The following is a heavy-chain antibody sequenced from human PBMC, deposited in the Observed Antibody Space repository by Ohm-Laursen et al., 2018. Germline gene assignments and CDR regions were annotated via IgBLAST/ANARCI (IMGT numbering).Heavy chain of an antibody. V-gene: IGHV1-69*10. D-gene: IGHD3-3*01. CDR3: ARGVAATWYFDL. CDR2: IIPILDIA. J-gene: IGHJ2*01. Sequence: VKISCKASGGTFNAYAINWVRQAPGQGLEWMGRIIPILDIANSAQKFQGRVTFTADKSTSTAYMELTGLRYDDTAVYYCARGVAATWYFDLWGRGTLVTVSS. CDR1: GGTFNAYA.